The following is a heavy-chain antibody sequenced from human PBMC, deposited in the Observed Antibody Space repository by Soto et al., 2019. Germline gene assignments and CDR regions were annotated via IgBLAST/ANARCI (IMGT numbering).Heavy chain of an antibody. CDR3: AKDRYDSSGYPDAFDI. D-gene: IGHD3-22*01. J-gene: IGHJ3*02. CDR1: GFTFSSYG. CDR2: ISYDGSNK. V-gene: IGHV3-30*18. Sequence: QVQLVESGGGVVQPGRSLRLSCAASGFTFSSYGMHWVRQAPGKGLEWVAVISYDGSNKYYADSVKGRFTISRDNSKNTLYLQMNSLGAEDTAVYYCAKDRYDSSGYPDAFDIWGQGTMVTVSS.